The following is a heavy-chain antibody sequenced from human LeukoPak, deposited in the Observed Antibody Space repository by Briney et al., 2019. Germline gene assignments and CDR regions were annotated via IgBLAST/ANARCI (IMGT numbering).Heavy chain of an antibody. V-gene: IGHV3-30*02. CDR3: AKAGYDYQRAYYFDY. D-gene: IGHD5-12*01. J-gene: IGHJ4*02. CDR1: GFTFSSSV. CDR2: IWYGGSNK. Sequence: GGSLRLSCAASGFTFSSSVMHWVRQAPGKGLEWVAVIWYGGSNKYYADSVKGRFTISRDNSKNTVYLQMNSLRAEDTAVYYCAKAGYDYQRAYYFDYWGQGTLVTVSS.